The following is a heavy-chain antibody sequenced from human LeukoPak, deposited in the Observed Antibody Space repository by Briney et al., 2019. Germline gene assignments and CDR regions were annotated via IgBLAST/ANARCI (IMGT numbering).Heavy chain of an antibody. D-gene: IGHD4-17*01. V-gene: IGHV1-69*05. CDR2: IIPIFGTA. J-gene: IGHJ4*02. CDR3: AREAYGDPNFDY. Sequence: ASVKVSCKASGGTFSSYAISWVRQAPGQGLEWMGGIIPIFGTANYAQKFQGRVTITRDTSASTAYMELSSLRSEDTAVYYCAREAYGDPNFDYWGQGTLVTVSS. CDR1: GGTFSSYA.